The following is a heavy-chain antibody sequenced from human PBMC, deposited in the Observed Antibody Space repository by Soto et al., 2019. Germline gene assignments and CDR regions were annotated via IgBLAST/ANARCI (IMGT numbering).Heavy chain of an antibody. CDR3: AKGGETNRGFSFFDY. J-gene: IGHJ4*02. D-gene: IGHD3-10*01. V-gene: IGHV3-23*01. CDR1: GFTLSNYA. CDR2: ISAGSSGT. Sequence: GSLRLSCEGSGFTLSNYAMSWVRQAPGKGLEWVSAISAGSSGTYYADSVKGRFTISRDNSKNAFYLQLNSLRAEDTTVYYCAKGGETNRGFSFFDYWGQGALVTVSS.